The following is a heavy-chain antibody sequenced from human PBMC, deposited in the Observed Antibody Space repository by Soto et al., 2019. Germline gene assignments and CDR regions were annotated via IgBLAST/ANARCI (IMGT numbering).Heavy chain of an antibody. V-gene: IGHV1-69*13. J-gene: IGHJ4*02. CDR2: IIPIFGTA. Sequence: SVKVSCKAPGGTFSSYAISCVRQAPGQGLEWMGGIIPIFGTANYAQKFQGRVTITADESTSTAYMELSSLRSEDTAVYYCARGLLWFGEIPPQDRSYYFAYWGQGTLVTVSS. CDR3: ARGLLWFGEIPPQDRSYYFAY. D-gene: IGHD3-10*01. CDR1: GGTFSSYA.